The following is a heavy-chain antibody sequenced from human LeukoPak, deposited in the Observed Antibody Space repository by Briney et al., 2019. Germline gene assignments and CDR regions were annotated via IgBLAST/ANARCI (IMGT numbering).Heavy chain of an antibody. J-gene: IGHJ4*02. CDR3: GRRGGYYDC. V-gene: IGHV3-64D*06. CDR1: GFTFNRYS. D-gene: IGHD3-22*01. Sequence: GGSLRLSCLASGFTFNRYSIYWVRQAPGKGLEHVSGINYNGDTTVYADSVKGRFTISRDNSINTLYLQMNSLRREASAVYYCGRRGGYYDCWGQGTLVTVSS. CDR2: INYNGDTT.